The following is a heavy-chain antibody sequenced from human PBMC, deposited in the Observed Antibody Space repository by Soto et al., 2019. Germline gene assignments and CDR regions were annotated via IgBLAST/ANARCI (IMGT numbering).Heavy chain of an antibody. Sequence: QVQLQESGPGLVKPSETLSLICTVSSASIRSHXXXXIRQPPGKGLEWIGYIYYSGSTNYNPSLKSRVTISVDTSXNQFSXKLTSVTAADTAVYYCVKDGGNIYYFDYWGQGTPVTVSS. CDR3: VKDGGNIYYFDY. V-gene: IGHV4-59*11. D-gene: IGHD2-15*01. J-gene: IGHJ4*02. CDR2: IYYSGST. CDR1: SASIRSHX.